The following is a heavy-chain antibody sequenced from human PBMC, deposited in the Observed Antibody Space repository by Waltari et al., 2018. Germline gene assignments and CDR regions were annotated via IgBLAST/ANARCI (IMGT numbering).Heavy chain of an antibody. J-gene: IGHJ6*02. CDR1: GRTFSRYA. CDR2: IFPIFGTA. CDR3: ARDLRTEYSSSWFGVDV. V-gene: IGHV1-69*01. Sequence: QVQLVQSGAEMRKPGSSVTVSCKASGRTFSRYAISWVRQVPGKGLEWMGGIFPIFGTANYAQKFQGRATITADESTGTAYMELSILRSEDTAVYYCARDLRTEYSSSWFGVDVWGQGTTVTVSS. D-gene: IGHD6-6*01.